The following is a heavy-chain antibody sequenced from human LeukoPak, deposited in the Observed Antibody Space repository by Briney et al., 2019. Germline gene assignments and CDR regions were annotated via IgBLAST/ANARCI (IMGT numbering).Heavy chain of an antibody. D-gene: IGHD2-2*01. Sequence: PSETQSLTCTVSGGSISGYYWTWIRQSPGKGLEWIGYIHYSGSTNYNPSLKSRVTISLDTSKSRFSLKLSSVTAADTAVYYCARADGTNYYYYGMDVWGQGTTVTVSS. CDR2: IHYSGST. CDR3: ARADGTNYYYYGMDV. J-gene: IGHJ6*02. CDR1: GGSISGYY. V-gene: IGHV4-59*01.